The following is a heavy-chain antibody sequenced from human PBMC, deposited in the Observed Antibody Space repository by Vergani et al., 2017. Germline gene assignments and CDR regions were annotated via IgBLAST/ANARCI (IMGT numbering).Heavy chain of an antibody. CDR1: GFTFSSSS. CDR2: ISSSSSYI. V-gene: IGHV3-21*01. Sequence: EVQLVESGGGLVKPGGSLRLSCAASGFTFSSSSMNWVRQAPGKGLEWVSDISSSSSYIYYADSVKGRFTISRDNAKNSLYLQMNSLSAEDTAVYYCARDDSRVRTGVAYYYGMDVWGQGTTVTVSS. D-gene: IGHD1-14*01. CDR3: ARDDSRVRTGVAYYYGMDV. J-gene: IGHJ6*02.